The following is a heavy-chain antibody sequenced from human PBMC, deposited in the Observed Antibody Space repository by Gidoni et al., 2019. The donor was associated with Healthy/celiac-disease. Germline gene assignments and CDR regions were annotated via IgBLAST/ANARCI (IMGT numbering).Heavy chain of an antibody. D-gene: IGHD5-12*01. CDR3: ARGGREMATINFGNAFDI. Sequence: QVQLQESGPGLVKPSPTLSLPFTVSGGSLTRVDYSWSWIRQPPGKGLEWIGYIYYSGSTYYNPSLKSRVTISVDTSKNHFSLKLSSVNAADTAVYYCARGGREMATINFGNAFDIWGQGTMVTVSS. V-gene: IGHV4-30-4*01. CDR1: GGSLTRVDYS. CDR2: IYYSGST. J-gene: IGHJ3*02.